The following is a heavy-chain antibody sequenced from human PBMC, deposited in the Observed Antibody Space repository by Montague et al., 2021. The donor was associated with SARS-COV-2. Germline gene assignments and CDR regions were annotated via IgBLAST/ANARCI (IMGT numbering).Heavy chain of an antibody. V-gene: IGHV4-39*01. D-gene: IGHD6-19*01. CDR1: GGSISSSTYY. Sequence: SETLSLTCTVSGGSISSSTYYWAWIRQPPGQGLVWIGSMYCRGSTYYNPSLQSSVFISVDTTKKQLSLTLTSVTAADTAVYYCATQEDTSGWIPGPIDFWGQGTPLSVSS. CDR3: ATQEDTSGWIPGPIDF. J-gene: IGHJ4*02. CDR2: MYCRGST.